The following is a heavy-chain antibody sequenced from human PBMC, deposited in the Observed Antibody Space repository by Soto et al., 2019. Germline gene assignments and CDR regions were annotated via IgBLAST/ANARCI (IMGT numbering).Heavy chain of an antibody. J-gene: IGHJ4*02. V-gene: IGHV1-69*02. Sequence: QVQLVQSGAEVKKPGSSVKVSCKASGGTFSSYTISWVRQAPGQGLEWMGRIIPILGIANYAQKVTGRVTIAADKSTSTAYMELSSLRSEDTAVYYCAGTTGYGSGSYYDFDYWGQGTLVTVSS. D-gene: IGHD3-10*01. CDR3: AGTTGYGSGSYYDFDY. CDR1: GGTFSSYT. CDR2: IIPILGIA.